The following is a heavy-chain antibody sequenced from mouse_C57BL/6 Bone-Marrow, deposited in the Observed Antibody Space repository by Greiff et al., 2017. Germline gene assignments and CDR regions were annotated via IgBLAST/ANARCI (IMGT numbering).Heavy chain of an antibody. CDR1: GFTFSSYG. V-gene: IGHV5-6*01. CDR3: ARRLTGPHFDY. D-gene: IGHD4-1*01. Sequence: EVHLVESGGDLVKPGGSLKLSCAASGFTFSSYGMSWVRQTPDKRLEWVATISSGGSYTYYPDSVKGRFTISRDNAKNTLYLQMSSLKSEDTAMYYCARRLTGPHFDYWGQGTTLTVSS. CDR2: ISSGGSYT. J-gene: IGHJ2*01.